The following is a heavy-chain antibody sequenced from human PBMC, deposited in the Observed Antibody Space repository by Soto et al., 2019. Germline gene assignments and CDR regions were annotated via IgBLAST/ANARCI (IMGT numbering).Heavy chain of an antibody. CDR2: ITTGGSLI. V-gene: IGHV3-48*02. Sequence: GGSLRLSCAASGFTFSTYSMNWVRQAPGKGLEWIAYITTGGSLIFYADSVRGRFTISRDNAKNSLYLQMNSLRDEDTAVYYCVRDTAYAFDYWGQGTLVTVSS. CDR1: GFTFSTYS. CDR3: VRDTAYAFDY. J-gene: IGHJ4*02. D-gene: IGHD3-16*01.